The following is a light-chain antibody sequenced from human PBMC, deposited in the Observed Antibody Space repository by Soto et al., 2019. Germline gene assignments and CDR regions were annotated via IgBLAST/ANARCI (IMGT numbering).Light chain of an antibody. CDR3: QQYDNWPLT. J-gene: IGKJ4*01. Sequence: EIVMTQSPATLSVSPGERVTLSCRASQSVCSNLAWYQQKPGQAPRVLIYDASTRATVIPARFSGSGSGTDFTLTISNLQSEDFAVYYFQQYDNWPLTFCGGTKVESK. CDR1: QSVCSN. V-gene: IGKV3-15*01. CDR2: DAS.